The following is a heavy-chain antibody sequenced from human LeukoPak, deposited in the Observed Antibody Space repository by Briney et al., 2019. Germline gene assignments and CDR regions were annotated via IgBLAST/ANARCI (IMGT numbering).Heavy chain of an antibody. D-gene: IGHD2-15*01. Sequence: GASVKVSCKVSGYTLTELSMHWVRQAPGKGLEWMGGFDPEDGETIYAQKFQGRVTVTEDTSTDTAYMELSSLRSEDTAVYYCATSHCSGGSCYSSYYYYMDVWGKGTTVTVSS. CDR2: FDPEDGET. CDR3: ATSHCSGGSCYSSYYYYMDV. CDR1: GYTLTELS. J-gene: IGHJ6*03. V-gene: IGHV1-24*01.